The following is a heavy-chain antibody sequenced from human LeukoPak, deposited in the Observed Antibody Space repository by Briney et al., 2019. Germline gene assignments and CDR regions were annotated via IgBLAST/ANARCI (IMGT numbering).Heavy chain of an antibody. CDR3: ARVVGATPHFDY. Sequence: SETLSLICTVSGGSISSYYWSWVRQPPGKGLEWIGYIYYSGSTNYNPSLKSRVTISVDTSKNQFSLKLSSVTAADTAVYYCARVVGATPHFDYWGQGTLVTVSS. V-gene: IGHV4-59*01. CDR2: IYYSGST. J-gene: IGHJ4*02. D-gene: IGHD1-26*01. CDR1: GGSISSYY.